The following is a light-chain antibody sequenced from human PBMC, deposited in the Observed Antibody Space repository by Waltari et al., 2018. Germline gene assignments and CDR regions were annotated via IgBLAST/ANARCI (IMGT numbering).Light chain of an antibody. J-gene: IGKJ1*01. Sequence: DIQMTQSPSSLSASVGDTVTVTSRASQNIRTYLNWYQQKTSKAPKLLIYGASTLQRGVPSRFRGSASGTEFTLTVTNLQPDDFATYFCQQSFSSPWTFGQGTTVNI. V-gene: IGKV1-39*01. CDR3: QQSFSSPWT. CDR1: QNIRTY. CDR2: GAS.